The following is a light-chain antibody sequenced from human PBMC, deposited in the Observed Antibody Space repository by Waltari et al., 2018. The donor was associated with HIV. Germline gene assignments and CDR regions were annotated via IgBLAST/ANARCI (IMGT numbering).Light chain of an antibody. CDR3: QQLNSYPLT. CDR2: SAS. Sequence: DIHLTQSPSFLSASVGDTVTITCRASQGVNTYLAWYHPRPGEVPKLLIYSASTLKTGVPSRFSGSGSGTEFSLTISGLQPEDLATYYCQQLNSYPLTFGGGTTLEIK. J-gene: IGKJ4*02. V-gene: IGKV1-9*01. CDR1: QGVNTY.